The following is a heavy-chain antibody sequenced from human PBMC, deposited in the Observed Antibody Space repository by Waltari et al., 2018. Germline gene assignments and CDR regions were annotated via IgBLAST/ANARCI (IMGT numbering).Heavy chain of an antibody. Sequence: QVQLQESGPGLVKPSETLSLTCTVSGGSISSYYWSWIRQPAGEGPGGFGRIYTSGSTNHHSYLKSRVTMSVDTSKNQFSLKLSSVTAADTAVYYCARDRGVATIPLDAFDIWGQGTMVTVSS. J-gene: IGHJ3*02. CDR3: ARDRGVATIPLDAFDI. V-gene: IGHV4-4*07. D-gene: IGHD5-12*01. CDR2: IYTSGST. CDR1: GGSISSYY.